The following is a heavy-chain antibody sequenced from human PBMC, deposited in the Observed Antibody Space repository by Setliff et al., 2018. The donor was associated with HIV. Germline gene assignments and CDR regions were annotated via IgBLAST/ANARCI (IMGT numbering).Heavy chain of an antibody. CDR2: INDRGDT. D-gene: IGHD6-19*01. Sequence: SETLSLTCDVYGGSLSGYYWSWIRQSPGKGLEWIGEINDRGDTNYSPSLKSRFNISLDTSMNHFSLRLKSVTAAETAVFYFARRTSFVGGAVAGNFDNWGQGTPVTVSS. V-gene: IGHV4-34*01. CDR1: GGSLSGYY. J-gene: IGHJ4*02. CDR3: ARRTSFVGGAVAGNFDN.